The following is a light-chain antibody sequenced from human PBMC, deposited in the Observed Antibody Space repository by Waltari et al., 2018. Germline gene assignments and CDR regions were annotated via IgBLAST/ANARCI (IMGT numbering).Light chain of an antibody. J-gene: IGLJ1*01. CDR1: NSALVSYNL. Sequence: QSALPQPASVSGSPGQSITISCTGTNSALVSYNLVSWYQQHPGKAPKFMIYEVSKRPSGVSNRFSGSKSGNTASLTISEIQAEDEADYYCCSYAGGGTFVFGTGTKVTVL. V-gene: IGLV2-23*02. CDR2: EVS. CDR3: CSYAGGGTFV.